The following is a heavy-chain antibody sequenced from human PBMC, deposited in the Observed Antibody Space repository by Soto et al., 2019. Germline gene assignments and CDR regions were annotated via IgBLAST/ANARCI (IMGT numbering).Heavy chain of an antibody. Sequence: QVQLQESGPGLVKPSETLSLTCTVSGGSISNYYWSWIRQPPGKGLEWIGYMYYSGSTNYNPSLKSRLTISSDTSKNHFSLNLSSVTAADTAGYSCARAGAATLSDCWGQGTLVTVSS. CDR1: GGSISNYY. D-gene: IGHD2-15*01. CDR3: ARAGAATLSDC. J-gene: IGHJ4*02. CDR2: MYYSGST. V-gene: IGHV4-59*01.